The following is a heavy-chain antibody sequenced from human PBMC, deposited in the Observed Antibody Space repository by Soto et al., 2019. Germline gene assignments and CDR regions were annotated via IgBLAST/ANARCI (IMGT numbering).Heavy chain of an antibody. CDR3: ASGGRWELPQDF. D-gene: IGHD1-26*01. J-gene: IGHJ4*02. CDR1: GGSISSSSYY. V-gene: IGHV4-39*01. Sequence: LSLTCTVSGGSISSSSYYWGWIRQSPGKGLEWIGKIDYTGSTYYNPSLKSRLTISIDTSKNQFSLKLSSVTAADTAVYYCASGGRWELPQDFWGQGTLVTVSS. CDR2: IDYTGST.